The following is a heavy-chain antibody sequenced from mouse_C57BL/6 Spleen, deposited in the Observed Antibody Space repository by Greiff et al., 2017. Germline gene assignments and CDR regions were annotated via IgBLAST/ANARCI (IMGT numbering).Heavy chain of an antibody. J-gene: IGHJ4*01. CDR1: GYAFTNYL. V-gene: IGHV1-54*01. CDR3: ARDIDYGSSYYAMDY. D-gene: IGHD1-1*01. CDR2: INPGSGGT. Sequence: QVQLQQSGAELVRPGTSVKVSCKASGYAFTNYLIEWVKQRPGQGLEWIGVINPGSGGTNYNEKFKGKATLTADKSSSTAYMQLSSLTSEDSAVYFCARDIDYGSSYYAMDYWGQGTSVTVSS.